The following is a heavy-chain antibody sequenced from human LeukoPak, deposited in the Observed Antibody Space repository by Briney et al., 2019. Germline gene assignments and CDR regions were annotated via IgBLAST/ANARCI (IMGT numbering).Heavy chain of an antibody. CDR3: AVGYFDY. V-gene: IGHV3-30*04. Sequence: GGSLRLSCAASGFTFSSYAMHWVRRAPGKGLEWVAVISYDGSNKYYADSVKGRFTISRDNSKNTLYLQMNSLRAEDTAVYYCAVGYFDYWGQGTLVTVSS. J-gene: IGHJ4*02. CDR1: GFTFSSYA. D-gene: IGHD3-16*01. CDR2: ISYDGSNK.